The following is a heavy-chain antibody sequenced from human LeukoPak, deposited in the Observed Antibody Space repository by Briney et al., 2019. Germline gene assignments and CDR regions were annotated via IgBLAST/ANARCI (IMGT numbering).Heavy chain of an antibody. CDR2: IYSDGSRT. J-gene: IGHJ4*02. V-gene: IGHV3-64D*06. Sequence: PGGSLRLSCAASGFTFSSFAMHWVRQAPGKGLEYLSAIYSDGSRTYYADSAKGRFTISRDNSKNTLYFEMSSLRVEDTAVYYCVKSLGSGWPVWGQGTLLTVSS. CDR3: VKSLGSGWPV. CDR1: GFTFSSFA. D-gene: IGHD6-19*01.